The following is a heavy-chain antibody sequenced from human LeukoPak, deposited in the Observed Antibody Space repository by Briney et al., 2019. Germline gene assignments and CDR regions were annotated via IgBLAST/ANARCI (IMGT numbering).Heavy chain of an antibody. V-gene: IGHV4-30-4*07. Sequence: SETLSLTCAVSGVSISRGGHSWSWIRQPPGKGLEWIGYIYHSGRTNSNPSLKSRLPISVNTSNNRFSLRLSSVTAADTAVYYCARGRYSSGWFKEKTWFDPWGQGALVTVSS. J-gene: IGHJ5*02. CDR3: ARGRYSSGWFKEKTWFDP. CDR2: IYHSGRT. CDR1: GVSISRGGHS. D-gene: IGHD6-19*01.